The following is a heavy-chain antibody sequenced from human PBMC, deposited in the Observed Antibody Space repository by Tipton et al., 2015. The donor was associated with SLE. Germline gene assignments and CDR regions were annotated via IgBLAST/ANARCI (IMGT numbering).Heavy chain of an antibody. CDR3: ARRHYGDFHWFDP. Sequence: SPSFQGHVTISADKSISTAYLQWSSLKASDTAMYYCARRHYGDFHWFDPWGQGTLVTVSS. J-gene: IGHJ5*02. V-gene: IGHV5-10-1*01. D-gene: IGHD4-17*01.